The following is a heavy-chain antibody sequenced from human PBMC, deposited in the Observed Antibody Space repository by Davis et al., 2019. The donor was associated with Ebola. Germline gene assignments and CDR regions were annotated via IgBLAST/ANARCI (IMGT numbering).Heavy chain of an antibody. D-gene: IGHD2-15*01. CDR1: GYTFTDYY. V-gene: IGHV1-2*06. CDR2: INPNSGGT. CDR3: AKKPGGVVVAATPAFDD. Sequence: AASVKVSCKASGYTFTDYYMHWVRQPPGQGLEWMGRINPNSGGTNYAQKFQGRVTMTSDTSISTAYIELSRLRSDDTAVYYCAKKPGGVVVAATPAFDDWGQGTLVTVSS. J-gene: IGHJ4*02.